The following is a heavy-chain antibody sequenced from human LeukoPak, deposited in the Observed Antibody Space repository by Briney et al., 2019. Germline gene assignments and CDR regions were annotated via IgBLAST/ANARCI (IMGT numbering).Heavy chain of an antibody. V-gene: IGHV3-30*03. CDR3: ATDRDLEVGGYFDY. CDR2: ISYDGSNK. CDR1: GFTFSSYG. D-gene: IGHD1-1*01. Sequence: GGSLRLSCAASGFTFSSYGMHWVRQAPGKGLEWVAVISYDGSNKYYADSVKGRFTISRDNSKNTLYLQMNSLRAEDTAVYYCATDRDLEVGGYFDYWGQGTLVTVSS. J-gene: IGHJ4*02.